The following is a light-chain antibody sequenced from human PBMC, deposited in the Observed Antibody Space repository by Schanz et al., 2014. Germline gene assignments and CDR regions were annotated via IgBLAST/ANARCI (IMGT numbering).Light chain of an antibody. CDR3: QQYNNWPLG. J-gene: IGKJ3*01. CDR2: GAS. V-gene: IGKV3-15*01. CDR1: QSISSY. Sequence: EVVMTQSPATLSVSPGERATLSCRASQSISSYLAWYQQKPGQAPRLLIYGASNRATGIPTRFSGSGSGTEFTLTISGLQSEDFAVYYCQQYNNWPLGFGPGTKVDIK.